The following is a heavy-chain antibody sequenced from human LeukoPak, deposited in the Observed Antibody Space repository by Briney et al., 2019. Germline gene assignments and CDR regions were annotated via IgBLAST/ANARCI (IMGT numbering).Heavy chain of an antibody. CDR1: GYTFTSYG. J-gene: IGHJ5*02. D-gene: IGHD5-24*01. Sequence: ASVRVSCKASGYTFTSYGISWGRQAPGQGVEWMGWISAYNGNTNYAQKLQGRVTMTTDTSTSTAYMELRSLRSDDTAVYYCARVTEMATGGFWFDPWGQGTLVTVSS. CDR3: ARVTEMATGGFWFDP. CDR2: ISAYNGNT. V-gene: IGHV1-18*01.